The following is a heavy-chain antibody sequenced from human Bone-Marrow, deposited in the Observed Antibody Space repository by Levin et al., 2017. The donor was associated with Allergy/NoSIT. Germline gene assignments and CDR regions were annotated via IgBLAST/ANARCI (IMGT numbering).Heavy chain of an antibody. CDR3: ARDESPTGTGMDI. CDR1: GYSFTNYW. J-gene: IGHJ6*02. CDR2: IYPGDFDT. V-gene: IGHV5-51*01. Sequence: GESLKISCKASGYSFTNYWIAWVRQMPGKGLEWMGIIYPGDFDTRYSPSFQGQVTISADKSTTTAYLPWTSLKASDTGMYYCARDESPTGTGMDIWGQGTTVTVSS. D-gene: IGHD1-14*01.